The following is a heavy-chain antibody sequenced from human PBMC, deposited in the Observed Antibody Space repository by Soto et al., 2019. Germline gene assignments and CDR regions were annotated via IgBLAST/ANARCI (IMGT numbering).Heavy chain of an antibody. CDR2: TITMCAAT. V-gene: IGHV1-69*01. CDR3: ARGGIVAVPAALSSYDDYTNYRFDS. J-gene: IGHJ4*02. D-gene: IGHD4-4*01. Sequence: QVQLAQSGAEVMKPGSSVKVSCRASGCSFSDFAFSWVRQAPGKGLEWMGGTITMCAATKYAQRVQGRITITADECTRTVYLALSSLTSDDSAVYYCARGGIVAVPAALSSYDDYTNYRFDSWGQGTLVTVSS. CDR1: GCSFSDFA.